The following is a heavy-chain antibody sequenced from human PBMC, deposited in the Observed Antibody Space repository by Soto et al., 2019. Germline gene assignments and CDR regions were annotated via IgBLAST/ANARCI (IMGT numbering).Heavy chain of an antibody. CDR1: GFTFSSYA. D-gene: IGHD3-22*01. V-gene: IGHV3-23*01. Sequence: PGGSLRLSCAASGFTFSSYAMSWVRQAPGKGLEWVSAISGSGGSTYYADSVKGRFTISRDNSKNTLYLQMNSLRAEDTAVYYCAKIQNYYDSSGSIDYWGQGTLVTVSS. J-gene: IGHJ4*02. CDR2: ISGSGGST. CDR3: AKIQNYYDSSGSIDY.